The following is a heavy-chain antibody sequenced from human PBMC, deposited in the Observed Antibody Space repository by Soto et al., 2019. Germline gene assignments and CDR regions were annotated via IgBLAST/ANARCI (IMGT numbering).Heavy chain of an antibody. D-gene: IGHD2-15*01. V-gene: IGHV4-59*01. Sequence: SETLSLTCTVSGGSISSYYWSWIRQPPGKGLEWIGYIYYSGSTNYNPSLKSRVTISVDTSKNQFSLKLSSVTAADTAVYYCARDRTPATGYSRWFDPWAREPWSPSPQ. J-gene: IGHJ5*02. CDR1: GGSISSYY. CDR3: ARDRTPATGYSRWFDP. CDR2: IYYSGST.